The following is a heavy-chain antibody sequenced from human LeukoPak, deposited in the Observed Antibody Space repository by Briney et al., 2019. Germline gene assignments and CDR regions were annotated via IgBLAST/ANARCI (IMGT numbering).Heavy chain of an antibody. CDR1: GGSISSGRYY. CDR3: ARGVVTDDYYMDV. V-gene: IGHV4-61*02. Sequence: PSQTLSLTCSVSGGSISSGRYYWPWIRQPAGQGLEWIGRLYTNDNTNYDPSLESRVSISVDTSKSQFYLQLTSVTAADTAVYFCARGVVTDDYYMDVWGKGITVIVSS. CDR2: LYTNDNT. D-gene: IGHD2-21*02. J-gene: IGHJ6*03.